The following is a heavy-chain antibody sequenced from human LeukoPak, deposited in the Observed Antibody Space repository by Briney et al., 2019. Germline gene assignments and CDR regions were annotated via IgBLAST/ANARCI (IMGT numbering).Heavy chain of an antibody. CDR3: ARASAPRHAWDY. CDR2: IYNTGST. CDR1: GGSISNYY. J-gene: IGHJ4*02. Sequence: SETLSLTCTVSGGSISNYYWTWIRQTPERGLEWIGYIYNTGSTNYNPSLKSRVTISVDKSKIQFSLKLSSVTAADTGVYYCARASAPRHAWDYWGQGTLVTVSS. V-gene: IGHV4-59*01.